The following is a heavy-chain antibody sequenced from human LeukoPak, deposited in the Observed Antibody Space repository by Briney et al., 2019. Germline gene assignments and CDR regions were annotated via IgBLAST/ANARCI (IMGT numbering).Heavy chain of an antibody. J-gene: IGHJ2*01. V-gene: IGHV3-11*04. CDR1: GFTLSGYY. Sequence: GGSLRLSCAASGFTLSGYYMSWIRQTPGKGLEWISYMSSTGNTIYYGDSVKGRFTVSRDNAKNSLFLQMDSLRAEDTAVYYCARSTDYFTYFGLWGRGSLVTVSS. D-gene: IGHD2/OR15-2a*01. CDR3: ARSTDYFTYFGL. CDR2: MSSTGNTI.